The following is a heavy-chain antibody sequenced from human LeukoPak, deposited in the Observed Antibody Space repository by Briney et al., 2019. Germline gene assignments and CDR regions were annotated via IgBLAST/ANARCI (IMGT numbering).Heavy chain of an antibody. J-gene: IGHJ4*02. D-gene: IGHD3-22*01. CDR1: GFTFSSYV. Sequence: GGSLRLSCAASGFTFSSYVMSWVRQAPGKGLEWVSGISGSGDSTYYADSVKGRFTISRDNSKNTLNPQMNSLRAEDTAIYYCAKDDYHDSSTAYWGQGTLVTVSS. CDR3: AKDDYHDSSTAY. V-gene: IGHV3-23*01. CDR2: ISGSGDST.